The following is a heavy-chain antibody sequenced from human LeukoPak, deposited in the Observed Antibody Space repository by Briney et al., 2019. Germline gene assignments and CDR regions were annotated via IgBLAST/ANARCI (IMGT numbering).Heavy chain of an antibody. J-gene: IGHJ6*03. Sequence: GGSLRLSCAASGFTFSSYGMHWVRQAPGKGLEWVAFIRYDGSNKYYADSVKGRFTISRDNSKNTLYLQMNSPRAEDTAVYYCAKDFIYYDSSGYSIIYYYYYMDVWGKGTTVTISS. CDR3: AKDFIYYDSSGYSIIYYYYYMDV. CDR1: GFTFSSYG. CDR2: IRYDGSNK. D-gene: IGHD3-22*01. V-gene: IGHV3-30*02.